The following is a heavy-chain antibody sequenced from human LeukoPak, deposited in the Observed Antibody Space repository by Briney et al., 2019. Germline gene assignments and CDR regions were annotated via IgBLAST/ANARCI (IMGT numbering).Heavy chain of an antibody. Sequence: GGSLRLSCAASGFTFSSYSMNWVRQAPGKGLEWVSYISSGGSSIYYADSVKGRFTISRDNAKNSLYLQMNSLRAEDTAVYYCAKAPVTTCRGAFCYPFDYWGLGTLVTVSS. D-gene: IGHD2-15*01. CDR3: AKAPVTTCRGAFCYPFDY. V-gene: IGHV3-48*01. CDR1: GFTFSSYS. J-gene: IGHJ4*02. CDR2: ISSGGSSI.